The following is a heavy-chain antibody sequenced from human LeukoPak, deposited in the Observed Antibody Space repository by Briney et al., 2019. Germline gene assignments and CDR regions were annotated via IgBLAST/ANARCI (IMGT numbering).Heavy chain of an antibody. CDR3: ARALRGYSGYDQFDY. CDR2: INHSGST. J-gene: IGHJ4*02. D-gene: IGHD5-12*01. CDR1: GGSFSGYY. Sequence: MASETLSLTCAVYGGSFSGYYWSWIRQPPGKGLEWIGEINHSGSTNYNPSLKSRATISVDTSKNQFSLKLSSVTAADTAVYYCARALRGYSGYDQFDYWGQGTLVTVSS. V-gene: IGHV4-34*01.